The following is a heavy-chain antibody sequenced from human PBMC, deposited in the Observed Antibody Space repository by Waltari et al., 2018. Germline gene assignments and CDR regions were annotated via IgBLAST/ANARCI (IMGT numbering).Heavy chain of an antibody. CDR3: ATSSFVAVLDS. CDR2: IHRTGSS. V-gene: IGHV4-4*02. Sequence: QVQLQESGPGLVKPSGTLSLTCGVSRGSPSNLNLWNWLRQAPGKGLEWLGEIHRTGSSNYNPSLKSRLTMSVDKSNSQVSMKLKSLTAADTAVYYCATSSFVAVLDSWGQGTLVTVSS. CDR1: RGSPSNLNL. J-gene: IGHJ4*02. D-gene: IGHD6-19*01.